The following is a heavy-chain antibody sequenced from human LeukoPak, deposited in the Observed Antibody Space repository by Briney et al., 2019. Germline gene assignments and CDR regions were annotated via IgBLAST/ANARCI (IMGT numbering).Heavy chain of an antibody. CDR1: GGSISSGSYY. J-gene: IGHJ4*02. V-gene: IGHV4-39*01. CDR2: IYYSGST. D-gene: IGHD6-6*01. Sequence: PSETLSLTCTVSGGSISSGSYYWGWIRQPPGKGLEWIGSIYYSGSTYYNPSLKSRVTISVDTSKNQFSLKLISVTAADTAVYYCARRGASSSEEYWGQGTLVTVSS. CDR3: ARRGASSSEEY.